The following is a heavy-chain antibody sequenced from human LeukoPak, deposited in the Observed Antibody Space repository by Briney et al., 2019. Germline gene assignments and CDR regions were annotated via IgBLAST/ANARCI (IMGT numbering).Heavy chain of an antibody. Sequence: ASVKVSCKASGYTFTGYYMHWVRQAPGQGLEWMAWINPNSGGTNYAQKFQGRVTMTRDTSISTAYMELSRLRSDDTAVYYCAPLWFGELPPSNWFDPWGQGTLVTVSS. CDR1: GYTFTGYY. J-gene: IGHJ5*02. CDR2: INPNSGGT. CDR3: APLWFGELPPSNWFDP. D-gene: IGHD3-10*01. V-gene: IGHV1-2*02.